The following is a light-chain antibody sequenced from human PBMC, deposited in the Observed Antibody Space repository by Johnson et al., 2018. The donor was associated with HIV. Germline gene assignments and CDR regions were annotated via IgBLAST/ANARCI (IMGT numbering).Light chain of an antibody. V-gene: IGLV1-51*01. J-gene: IGLJ1*01. CDR1: SSNIGNNY. Sequence: QSVLTQPPSVSAAPGQKVTISCSGSSSNIGNNYVSWYQQLPGMGPKLLIYDNNKRPSGIPDRFSGSKSGTSATLGITGLQTGDEADYFCGTWDSSLRGYVFVTGTKVTVL. CDR2: DNN. CDR3: GTWDSSLRGYV.